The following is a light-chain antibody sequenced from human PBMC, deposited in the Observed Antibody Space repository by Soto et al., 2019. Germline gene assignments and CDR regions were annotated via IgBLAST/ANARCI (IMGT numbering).Light chain of an antibody. CDR3: QQYGNSPKT. V-gene: IGKV3-20*01. J-gene: IGKJ1*01. CDR2: GAS. Sequence: EIVLTQSPGTLSLSPGERATLSCRASQSVGTSLAWYQQKPGQAPRLVISGASSRATGIPDRFSGSGSGTAFTLTISRLEPEDFAVYYCQQYGNSPKTFGQGTKVEVK. CDR1: QSVGTS.